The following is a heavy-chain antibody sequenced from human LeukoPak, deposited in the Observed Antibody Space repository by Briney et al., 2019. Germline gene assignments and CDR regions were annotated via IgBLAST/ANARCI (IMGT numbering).Heavy chain of an antibody. V-gene: IGHV3-64D*09. CDR3: VKGSTPLIAASGNYYFDY. J-gene: IGHJ4*02. CDR1: GFTFSSYA. D-gene: IGHD6-13*01. Sequence: GGSLRLSCSASGFTFSSYAMHWVRQAPGKGLEYVSAMSSNGGSTYYADSLEVRFTISRDNSKNTLYLQMSSLRAEDTAVYYCVKGSTPLIAASGNYYFDYWGQGTLVTVSS. CDR2: MSSNGGST.